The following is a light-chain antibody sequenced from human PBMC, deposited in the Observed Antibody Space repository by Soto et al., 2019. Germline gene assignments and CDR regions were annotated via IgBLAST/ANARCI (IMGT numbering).Light chain of an antibody. V-gene: IGKV3-20*01. Sequence: EIVLTQSPGTLSLSPGERATLSCRASQSINNRYLAWYQQKPGQAPRLLIYAASSRATGIPARFSGSGSGTEFSNNLRRLEPEDCSFSNFQQSGSSPGFTFGPGPKVDIK. J-gene: IGKJ3*01. CDR1: QSINNRY. CDR3: QQSGSSPGFT. CDR2: AAS.